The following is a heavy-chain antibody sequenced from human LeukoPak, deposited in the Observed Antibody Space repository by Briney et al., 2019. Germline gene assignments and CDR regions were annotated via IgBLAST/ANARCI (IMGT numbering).Heavy chain of an antibody. CDR1: GYSFISYY. J-gene: IGHJ4*02. CDR2: INPSGGNT. Sequence: ASVKVSFKASGYSFISYYIHWVRLAPGQGLEWMGMINPSGGNTKYTQKFQGRVTMTRDTSTSTVYMELSSLRSDDTAVYYCARDPTGDYWGQGTLVTVSS. V-gene: IGHV1-46*01. CDR3: ARDPTGDY.